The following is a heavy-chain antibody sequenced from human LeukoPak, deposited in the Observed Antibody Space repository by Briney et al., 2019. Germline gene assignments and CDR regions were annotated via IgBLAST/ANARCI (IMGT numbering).Heavy chain of an antibody. Sequence: GGSLRLSCAASGFTFSSYSMNLVRQAPGKGLEWVSSISSSSSYIYYADSVKGRFTISRDNAKNSLYLQMNSLRAEDTAVYYCARDLTYYDSSGYPISGIWGQGTMVTVPS. CDR1: GFTFSSYS. D-gene: IGHD3-22*01. CDR2: ISSSSSYI. J-gene: IGHJ3*02. CDR3: ARDLTYYDSSGYPISGI. V-gene: IGHV3-21*01.